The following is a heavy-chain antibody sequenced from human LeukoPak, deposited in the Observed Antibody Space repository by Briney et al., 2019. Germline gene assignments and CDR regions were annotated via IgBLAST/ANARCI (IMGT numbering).Heavy chain of an antibody. Sequence: SATLSLTCTVSGGSISSTSYYWGSTSPPPGNGLEWIGSIYYSGRTYYNPSLKSRVTISVDTSKNQFSLKLSSVTAADTAVYYCARLDDYYDSSGYYGYWGQGTLVTVSS. D-gene: IGHD3-22*01. CDR3: ARLDDYYDSSGYYGY. V-gene: IGHV4-39*01. CDR1: GGSISSTSYY. CDR2: IYYSGRT. J-gene: IGHJ4*02.